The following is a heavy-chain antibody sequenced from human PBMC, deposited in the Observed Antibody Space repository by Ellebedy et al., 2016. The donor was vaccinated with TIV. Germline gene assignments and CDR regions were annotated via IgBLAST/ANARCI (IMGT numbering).Heavy chain of an antibody. Sequence: ASVKVSCKASGYTFTSYYMHWVRQAPGQGLEWMGWINPNSGGTNYAQKFQGRVTMTRDTSISTAYMELSRLRSDDTAVYYCARGRRVPGYSSSWYNWFDPWGQGTLVTVSS. CDR1: GYTFTSYY. J-gene: IGHJ5*02. CDR2: INPNSGGT. V-gene: IGHV1-2*02. CDR3: ARGRRVPGYSSSWYNWFDP. D-gene: IGHD6-13*01.